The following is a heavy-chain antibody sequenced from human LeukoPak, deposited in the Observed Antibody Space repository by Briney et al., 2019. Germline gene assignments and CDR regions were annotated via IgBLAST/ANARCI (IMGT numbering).Heavy chain of an antibody. CDR1: GGSISSYY. J-gene: IGHJ4*02. CDR3: ARGGLWIYYFDY. V-gene: IGHV4-59*08. Sequence: SETLSLTCTVSGGSISSYYWSWIRQPPGKGLEWIGYIYYSGSTNYNPSLKSRVTISVDTSKNHFSLKLNSVTAADTAVFYCARGGLWIYYFDYWGQGTLVTVSS. D-gene: IGHD1-1*01. CDR2: IYYSGST.